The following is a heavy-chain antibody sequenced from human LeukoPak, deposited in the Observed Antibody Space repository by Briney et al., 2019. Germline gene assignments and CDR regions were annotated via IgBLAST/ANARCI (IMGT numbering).Heavy chain of an antibody. CDR1: GGSISSSSYY. J-gene: IGHJ5*02. CDR3: AREAPDYYDSSGYSWFDP. CDR2: IYYSGST. D-gene: IGHD3-22*01. Sequence: SETLSLTCTVSGGSISSSSYYWGWIRQPPGKGLEWIGSIYYSGSTYYNPSLKSRVTISVDTSKNQFSLKLSSVTAADTAAYYCAREAPDYYDSSGYSWFDPWGQGTLVTVSS. V-gene: IGHV4-39*07.